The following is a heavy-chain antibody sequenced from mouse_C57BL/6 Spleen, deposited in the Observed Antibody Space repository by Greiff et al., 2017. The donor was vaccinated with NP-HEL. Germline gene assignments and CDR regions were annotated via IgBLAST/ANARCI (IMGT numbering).Heavy chain of an antibody. Sequence: VQLQQPGAELVRPGSSVKLSCKASGYTFTSYWMDWVKQRPGQGLEWIGNIYPSDSETHYNQKFKDKATLPVDKSSSTAYMQLSSLTSEDSAVYYCATYYGSSHWYFDVWGTGTTVTVSS. CDR3: ATYYGSSHWYFDV. CDR1: GYTFTSYW. D-gene: IGHD1-1*01. J-gene: IGHJ1*03. V-gene: IGHV1-61*01. CDR2: IYPSDSET.